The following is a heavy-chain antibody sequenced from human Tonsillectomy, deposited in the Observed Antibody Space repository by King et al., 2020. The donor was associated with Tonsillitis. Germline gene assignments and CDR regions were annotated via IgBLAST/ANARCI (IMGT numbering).Heavy chain of an antibody. J-gene: IGHJ6*03. Sequence: QLVQSGAEVKKPGASVKVSCKASGYTLTNFYINWVRQAPGQGLEWMGIINPSGGSTDYAQKFQGRVTMTRDTSTSTVYMELSSLRSEDTAVYYCARVVEGSISLDRGTSYYYYMDVWGKGATVTVSS. V-gene: IGHV1-46*01. CDR1: GYTLTNFY. D-gene: IGHD3-10*01. CDR3: ARVVEGSISLDRGTSYYYYMDV. CDR2: INPSGGST.